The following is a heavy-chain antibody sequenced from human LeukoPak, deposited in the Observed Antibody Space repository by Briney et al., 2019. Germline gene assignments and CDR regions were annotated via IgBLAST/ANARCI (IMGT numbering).Heavy chain of an antibody. D-gene: IGHD1-26*01. Sequence: GGSLRLSCAASGFTFSTYWMAWVRQAPGKGLEWVADIKQDGSEKYYVDSVKGRFTISRDNAKKSLYLQMNSLRAEDTAVYYCARDNLGALDYWGQGTLVTVSS. V-gene: IGHV3-7*01. J-gene: IGHJ4*02. CDR2: IKQDGSEK. CDR1: GFTFSTYW. CDR3: ARDNLGALDY.